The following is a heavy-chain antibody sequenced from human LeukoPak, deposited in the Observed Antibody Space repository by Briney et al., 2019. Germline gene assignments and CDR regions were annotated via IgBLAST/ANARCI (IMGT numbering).Heavy chain of an antibody. V-gene: IGHV3-23*01. CDR1: GFMLRSFA. D-gene: IGHD4-17*01. Sequence: GGSLRLSCAASGFMLRSFAMSWVRQAPGKGLEWVSSIGTGGDTYQADSVAGRVTISRDNSKNTLYLQMNSLRAEDTAVYYCAGLIDYGDYRYWGQGTLVTVSS. CDR3: AGLIDYGDYRY. J-gene: IGHJ4*02. CDR2: IGTGGDT.